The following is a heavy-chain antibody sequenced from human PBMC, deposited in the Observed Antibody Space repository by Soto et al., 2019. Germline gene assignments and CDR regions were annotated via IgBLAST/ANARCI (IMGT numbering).Heavy chain of an antibody. J-gene: IGHJ5*02. D-gene: IGHD6-19*01. CDR3: ARDAVAEQRNWFDP. CDR1: GYTSTSYA. V-gene: IGHV1-3*01. Sequence: GSVKVSCKASGYTSTSYAIHRVRQAPGQRLVGMGWVNAGNGSTTYSQKFQGGGTIIWDTSASTTYKQLRSLRTADTAVYYWARDAVAEQRNWFDPWGQGTLVTVSS. CDR2: VNAGNGST.